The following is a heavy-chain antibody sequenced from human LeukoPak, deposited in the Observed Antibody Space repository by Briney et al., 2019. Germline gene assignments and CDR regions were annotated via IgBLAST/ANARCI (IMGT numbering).Heavy chain of an antibody. D-gene: IGHD3-9*01. Sequence: GRSLGLSCAASGFTFSNHGMHWVRQAPGKGLEWVAVIWYDGSNQYYADSVKGRFTISRDNSKNTLYLQMNSLRAEDTAVYYCARDRSIRYFDYWGQGTLVTVSS. CDR1: GFTFSNHG. CDR3: ARDRSIRYFDY. V-gene: IGHV3-33*01. J-gene: IGHJ4*02. CDR2: IWYDGSNQ.